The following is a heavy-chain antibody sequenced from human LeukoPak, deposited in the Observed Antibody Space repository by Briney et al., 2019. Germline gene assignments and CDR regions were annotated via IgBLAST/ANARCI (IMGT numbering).Heavy chain of an antibody. CDR3: ARARGSGLHGD. J-gene: IGHJ3*01. CDR2: ISSSSSTI. CDR1: GFTFSSYS. D-gene: IGHD5-24*01. V-gene: IGHV3-48*04. Sequence: GGSLRLSCAASGFTFSSYSMNWVRQAPGKGLEWVSYISSSSSTIYYADSVKGRFTISRDNAKNSLYLQMNSLRAEDTAVYYCARARGSGLHGDWGQGTMVTVSS.